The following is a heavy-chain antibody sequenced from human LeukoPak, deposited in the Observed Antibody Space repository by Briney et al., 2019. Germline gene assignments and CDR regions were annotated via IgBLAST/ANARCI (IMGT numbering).Heavy chain of an antibody. CDR3: AKSPLGDTAMDR. Sequence: GGSLRLSCAASGLTVSSNYMSWVRQAPGKGLEWVPAISGSGGSTYYADSVKGRFTISRDNSKNTLYLQMNSLRAEDTAVYYCAKSPLGDTAMDRGGQGTLVTVSS. J-gene: IGHJ5*02. V-gene: IGHV3-23*01. CDR2: ISGSGGST. D-gene: IGHD5-18*01. CDR1: GLTVSSNY.